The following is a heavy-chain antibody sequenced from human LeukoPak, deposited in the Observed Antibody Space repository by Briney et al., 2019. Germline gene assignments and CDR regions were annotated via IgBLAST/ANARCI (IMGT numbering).Heavy chain of an antibody. J-gene: IGHJ5*02. CDR2: IYYSGST. CDR1: GGSFSGYY. D-gene: IGHD3-10*01. Sequence: PSETLSLTCAVYGGSFSGYYWSWIRQPPGKGLEWIGYIYYSGSTYYNPSLKSRVTISVDTSKNQFSLKLSSVTAADTAVYYCARGAFGELRDNWFDPWGQGTLVTVSS. CDR3: ARGAFGELRDNWFDP. V-gene: IGHV4-30-4*08.